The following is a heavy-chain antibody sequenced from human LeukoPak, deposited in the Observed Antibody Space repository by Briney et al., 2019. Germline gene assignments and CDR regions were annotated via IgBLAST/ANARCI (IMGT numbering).Heavy chain of an antibody. Sequence: GGSLRLSCAASGFTFSSYAMHWVRQAPGKGLEWVAVISDDGSNKYYADSVKGRFTISRDNSKNTLYLQMNSLRAEDTAVYYCARGGTVTHFFDYWGQGTLVTVSS. V-gene: IGHV3-30*04. CDR3: ARGGTVTHFFDY. D-gene: IGHD4-17*01. J-gene: IGHJ4*02. CDR2: ISDDGSNK. CDR1: GFTFSSYA.